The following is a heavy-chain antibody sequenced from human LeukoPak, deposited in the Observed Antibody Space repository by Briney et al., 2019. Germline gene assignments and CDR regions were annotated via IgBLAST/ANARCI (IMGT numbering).Heavy chain of an antibody. J-gene: IGHJ1*01. CDR3: ARGYSSSWYRVAEYFQH. CDR2: IYYSGST. D-gene: IGHD6-13*01. CDR1: GGSISSSSYY. Sequence: PSETLSLTCTVSGGSISSSSYYWGWIRQPPGKGLEWIGSIYYSGSTYYNPSLKSRVTISVDTSKNQFSLKLSSVTAADTAVYYCARGYSSSWYRVAEYFQHWGQGTLVTVSS. V-gene: IGHV4-39*01.